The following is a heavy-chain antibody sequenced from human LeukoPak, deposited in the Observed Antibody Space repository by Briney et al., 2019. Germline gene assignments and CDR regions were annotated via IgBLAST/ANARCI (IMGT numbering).Heavy chain of an antibody. CDR2: MNPNSGNT. Sequence: GASVTVSCKASGYTFTSYDINWVRQATGQGLEWMGWMNPNSGNTGYAQKFQGRVTMTRSTSISTAYMELSSLRSEDTAMYYCAVRPYNSGLNFDYWGQGTLVTVSS. CDR3: AVRPYNSGLNFDY. D-gene: IGHD6-19*01. CDR1: GYTFTSYD. J-gene: IGHJ4*02. V-gene: IGHV1-8*01.